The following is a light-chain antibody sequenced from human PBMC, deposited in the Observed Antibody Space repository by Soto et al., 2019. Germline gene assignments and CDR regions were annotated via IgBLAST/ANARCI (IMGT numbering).Light chain of an antibody. Sequence: EIQMTQSPSSLSASVGDRVTLTCRASQSISSYLTWYQQKPGQAPKLLIYAASILQTGVPSRFSGSGSGTDFTLTISSLQPEDFATYYCQQSYSTPYTFGQGTKLEIK. V-gene: IGKV1-39*01. J-gene: IGKJ2*01. CDR2: AAS. CDR1: QSISSY. CDR3: QQSYSTPYT.